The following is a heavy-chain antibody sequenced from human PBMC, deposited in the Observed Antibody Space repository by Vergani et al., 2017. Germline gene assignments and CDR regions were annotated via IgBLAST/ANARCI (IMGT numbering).Heavy chain of an antibody. CDR2: IIPIFGTA. D-gene: IGHD2-15*01. CDR1: GGTFSSYA. CDR3: ARERVYCSGGSFYLPSMAV. V-gene: IGHV1-69*12. Sequence: QVQLVQSGAEVKKPGSSVKVSCKASGGTFSSYAISWVRQAPGQGLEWMGGIIPIFGTANYAQKFQGRVTITADESTSTAYMELSSLRSEDTAVYYCARERVYCSGGSFYLPSMAVGGQGSTVTVS. J-gene: IGHJ6*02.